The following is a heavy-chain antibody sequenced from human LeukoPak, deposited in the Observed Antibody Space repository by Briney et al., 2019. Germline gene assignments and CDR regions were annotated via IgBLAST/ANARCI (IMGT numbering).Heavy chain of an antibody. CDR3: ARVVYSSSWLDYYYYMDV. V-gene: IGHV3-30*04. D-gene: IGHD6-13*01. CDR2: ISYDGSNK. J-gene: IGHJ6*03. Sequence: GGSLRLSCAASGFTFSSYAMHWVRQAPGKGLEWVAVISYDGSNKYYADSVKGRFTISRDNSKNTLYLQMNSLRAEDTAVYYCARVVYSSSWLDYYYYMDVWGKGTTVTISS. CDR1: GFTFSSYA.